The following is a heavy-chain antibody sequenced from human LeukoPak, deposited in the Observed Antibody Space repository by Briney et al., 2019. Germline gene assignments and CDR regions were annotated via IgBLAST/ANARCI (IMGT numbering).Heavy chain of an antibody. CDR3: AREPYSSGWYGRGDRAFDI. Sequence: ASVKVSCKASGYTFTSFGISWVRQAPGQGLEWMGWISAYNGNTNYAQKLQGRVTMTTDTSTSTAYMELRSLRSDDTAVYYCAREPYSSGWYGRGDRAFDIWGQGTMVTVSS. J-gene: IGHJ3*02. CDR1: GYTFTSFG. D-gene: IGHD6-19*01. CDR2: ISAYNGNT. V-gene: IGHV1-18*01.